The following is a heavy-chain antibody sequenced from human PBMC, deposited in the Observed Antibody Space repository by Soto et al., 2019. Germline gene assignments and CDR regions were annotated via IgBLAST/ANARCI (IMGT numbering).Heavy chain of an antibody. CDR3: ARGQYYYGSGSYSDV. CDR2: INHSGST. Sequence: QVQLQQWGAGLLKPSETLSLTCAVYGGSFSGYYWSWIRQPPGKGLEWIGEINHSGSTNYHPSLKSLVTQSVDTPKNPFSLTLSSVTAADTAVYYCARGQYYYGSGSYSDVWGQGTTVTVSS. V-gene: IGHV4-34*01. J-gene: IGHJ6*02. D-gene: IGHD3-10*01. CDR1: GGSFSGYY.